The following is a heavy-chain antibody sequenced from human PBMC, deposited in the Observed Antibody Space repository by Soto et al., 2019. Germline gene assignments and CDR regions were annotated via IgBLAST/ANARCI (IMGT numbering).Heavy chain of an antibody. CDR2: IYSGGTT. Sequence: GGSLRLSCAASGFTVSNNYMRWVRQGPGKGLEWVSLIYSGGTTHYADSVKGRFTISRDNSKNTLYLQMNSLRVEDTAVYYCARDPPGIVASGAGGWGQGTLVPVSS. CDR1: GFTVSNNY. D-gene: IGHD6-13*01. J-gene: IGHJ4*02. V-gene: IGHV3-53*01. CDR3: ARDPPGIVASGAGG.